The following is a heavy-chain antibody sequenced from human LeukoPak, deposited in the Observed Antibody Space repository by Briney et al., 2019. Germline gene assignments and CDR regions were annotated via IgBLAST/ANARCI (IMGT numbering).Heavy chain of an antibody. V-gene: IGHV4-59*01. CDR2: SYYSGST. J-gene: IGHJ4*02. Sequence: SEPLFLPCTVSGGPISSYYWSWIRQPPGKGLEWIGNSYYSGSTKYNPSLKSRVTISVDTSKNQFSLKVNSVTAADTAVYYCAGDDSSSWWSYWGQGTLVTVSS. D-gene: IGHD6-13*01. CDR3: AGDDSSSWWSY. CDR1: GGPISSYY.